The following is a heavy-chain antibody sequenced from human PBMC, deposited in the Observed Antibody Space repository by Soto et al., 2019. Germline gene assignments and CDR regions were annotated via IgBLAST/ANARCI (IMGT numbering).Heavy chain of an antibody. D-gene: IGHD3-10*01. V-gene: IGHV4-31*03. CDR3: ARAKQTYYYGSGSLNWFDP. Sequence: SETLSLTCTVSGGSISSGGYYWSWIRQHPGKGLEWIGYIYYSGSTYYNPSLKSRVTISVDTSKNQFSLKLSSVTAADTAVYYCARAKQTYYYGSGSLNWFDPWGQGTLVTVSS. CDR1: GGSISSGGYY. CDR2: IYYSGST. J-gene: IGHJ5*02.